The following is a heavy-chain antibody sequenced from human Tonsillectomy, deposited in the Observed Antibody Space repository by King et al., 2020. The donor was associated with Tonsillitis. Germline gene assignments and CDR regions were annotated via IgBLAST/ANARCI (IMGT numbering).Heavy chain of an antibody. D-gene: IGHD3-10*01. Sequence: QLVQSGGGVVQPGRSLRLSCAASGFTFSSFCMHWVRQAPGKGLEWVAVISYDGNNKHYADSVKGRFTIARDNSKNTLYLQLNSLRAEDTSVYYCAKEVYYGSGSYYKTLFDYWGQGTLVTVSS. V-gene: IGHV3-30*18. CDR2: ISYDGNNK. CDR3: AKEVYYGSGSYYKTLFDY. J-gene: IGHJ4*02. CDR1: GFTFSSFC.